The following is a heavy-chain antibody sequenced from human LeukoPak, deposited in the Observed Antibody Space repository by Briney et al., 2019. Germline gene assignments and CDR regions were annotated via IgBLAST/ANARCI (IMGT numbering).Heavy chain of an antibody. D-gene: IGHD3-10*01. CDR2: INPSRGST. CDR3: ARAYGSGSNYHFDY. J-gene: IGHJ4*02. CDR1: GYTFTSYY. Sequence: ASVKVSCKASGYTFTSYYMHWVRQAPGQGLEWMGIINPSRGSTTYAQKFQGSVTMTRDTAKSTVYMELSSLGSEDTAVYYCARAYGSGSNYHFDYWGQGTLVTVSS. V-gene: IGHV1-46*01.